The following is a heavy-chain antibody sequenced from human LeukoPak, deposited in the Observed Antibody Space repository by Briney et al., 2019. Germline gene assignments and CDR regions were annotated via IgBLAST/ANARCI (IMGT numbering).Heavy chain of an antibody. CDR3: ARHDFWSGYSLNRFDP. CDR1: GGSISSGGYY. Sequence: PSETLSLTCTVSGGSISSGGYYWSWIRQPPGKGLEWIGSIYYSGSTYYNPSLKSRVTISVDTSKNQFSLKLSSVTAADTAVYYCARHDFWSGYSLNRFDPWGQGTLVTVSS. CDR2: IYYSGST. V-gene: IGHV4-39*01. J-gene: IGHJ5*02. D-gene: IGHD3-3*01.